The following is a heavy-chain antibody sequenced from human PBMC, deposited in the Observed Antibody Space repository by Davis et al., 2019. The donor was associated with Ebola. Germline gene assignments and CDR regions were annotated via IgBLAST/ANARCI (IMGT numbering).Heavy chain of an antibody. Sequence: GGSLRLSCAASGFTFSSYAMSWVRQAPGKGLEWVSAISGSGGSTYYADSVKGRFTISRDNSKNTLYLQMNSLKAEDTAVYYCAKDPSSLVVTAFDYWGQGTLVTVSS. J-gene: IGHJ4*02. D-gene: IGHD3-22*01. CDR3: AKDPSSLVVTAFDY. CDR1: GFTFSSYA. CDR2: ISGSGGST. V-gene: IGHV3-23*01.